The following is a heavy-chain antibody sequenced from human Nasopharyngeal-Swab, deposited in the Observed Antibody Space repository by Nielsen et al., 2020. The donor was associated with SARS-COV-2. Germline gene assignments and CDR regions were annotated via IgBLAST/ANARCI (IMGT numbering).Heavy chain of an antibody. Sequence: GESLKISCAASGFSFSSFWTHWVRQVPGEGLVWVSRIDTGGTRTDYAESVKGRFTISRDNAKNTLYLQMNNLRPEDTAVYYCARDIGGFGGYWGQGTLVTVSS. V-gene: IGHV3-74*01. D-gene: IGHD4-23*01. CDR1: GFSFSSFW. CDR2: IDTGGTRT. CDR3: ARDIGGFGGY. J-gene: IGHJ4*01.